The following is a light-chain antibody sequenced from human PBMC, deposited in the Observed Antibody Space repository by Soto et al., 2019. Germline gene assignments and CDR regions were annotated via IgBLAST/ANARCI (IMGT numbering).Light chain of an antibody. J-gene: IGKJ3*01. CDR3: QQRSSWPLT. CDR2: DAS. CDR1: QSVTRY. V-gene: IGKV3-11*01. Sequence: EIVLTQSPATLSLSPGERATLSCRASQSVTRYLAWYQQRPGQTPRLLIYDASNRATGIPARFSGSGSGTDFTLSISSLEPEDFAVYYCQQRSSWPLTVGPGTKVDSK.